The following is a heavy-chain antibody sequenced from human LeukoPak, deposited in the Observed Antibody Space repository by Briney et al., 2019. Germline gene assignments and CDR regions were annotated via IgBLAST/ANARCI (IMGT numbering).Heavy chain of an antibody. CDR3: ASVPRGPDIAAAGTPGSYYFDY. J-gene: IGHJ4*02. CDR1: GGSISSSNW. D-gene: IGHD6-13*01. CDR2: IYHSGST. V-gene: IGHV4-4*02. Sequence: SETLSLTCAVSGGSISSSNWWSWVRPPPGKGLEWIGEIYHSGSTNYNPSLKSRVTISVDKSKNQFSLKLSSVTAADTAVYYCASVPRGPDIAAAGTPGSYYFDYWGQGTLVTASS.